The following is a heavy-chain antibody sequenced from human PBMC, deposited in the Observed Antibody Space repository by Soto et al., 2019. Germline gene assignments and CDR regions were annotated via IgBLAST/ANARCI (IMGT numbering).Heavy chain of an antibody. CDR1: GYSFTSYW. D-gene: IGHD6-13*01. V-gene: IGHV5-51*01. CDR3: ARQGYSSSLSSIAAAGKAFDY. Sequence: PGESLKISCKGSGYSFTSYWIGWVRQMPGKGLEWMGIIYPGDSDTRYSPSFQGQVTISADKSISTAYLQWSSLKASDTAMYYCARQGYSSSLSSIAAAGKAFDYWGQGTLVTVSS. CDR2: IYPGDSDT. J-gene: IGHJ4*02.